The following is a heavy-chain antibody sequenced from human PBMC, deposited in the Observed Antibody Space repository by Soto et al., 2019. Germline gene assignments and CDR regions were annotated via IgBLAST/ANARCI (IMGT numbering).Heavy chain of an antibody. J-gene: IGHJ6*02. CDR3: ARGAAAGTKDYYYYGMDA. D-gene: IGHD6-13*01. CDR1: SGSFSGYY. CDR2: INHSGST. Sequence: PSETLSLTCAVYSGSFSGYYWSWIRQPPGKGLEWIGEINHSGSTNYNPSLKSRVTISVDTSKNQFSLKLSSVTAADTAVYYCARGAAAGTKDYYYYGMDAWGQGTTVTVSS. V-gene: IGHV4-34*01.